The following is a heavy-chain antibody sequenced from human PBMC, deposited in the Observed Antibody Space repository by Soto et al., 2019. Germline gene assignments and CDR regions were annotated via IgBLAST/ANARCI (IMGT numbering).Heavy chain of an antibody. CDR1: GFTVDDYA. Sequence: GGSLRLSCAASGFTVDDYAMHWVRQAPGKGLEWVSGISWNSGSIGYADSVKGRFTISRDNAKNSLYLQMNSLRAEDTALYYCAKDTWQWLVGGDAFDIWGQGTMVTVSS. V-gene: IGHV3-9*01. CDR2: ISWNSGSI. J-gene: IGHJ3*02. D-gene: IGHD6-19*01. CDR3: AKDTWQWLVGGDAFDI.